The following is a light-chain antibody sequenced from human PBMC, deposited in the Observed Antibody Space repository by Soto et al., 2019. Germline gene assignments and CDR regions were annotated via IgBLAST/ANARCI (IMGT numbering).Light chain of an antibody. CDR2: GAS. CDR1: HSVNSH. V-gene: IGKV3-15*01. CDR3: QQYKNWPL. Sequence: IVMTQSPATLSVSPGESATLSCRASHSVNSHVAWYQQKLGQAPRLLLYGASTRATGIPVRFSGSGFGTEFTLTISSLQSEDFAVYYCQQYKNWPLFGQGTRLEIK. J-gene: IGKJ5*01.